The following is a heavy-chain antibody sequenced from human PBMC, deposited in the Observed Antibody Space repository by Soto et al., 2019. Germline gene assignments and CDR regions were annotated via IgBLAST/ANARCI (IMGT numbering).Heavy chain of an antibody. CDR3: ARDRLGGVTFDY. D-gene: IGHD2-21*02. J-gene: IGHJ4*02. CDR1: GGSISSGGYY. Sequence: QVQLQESGPGLVKPSQTMSLTCTVSGGSISSGGYYWSWIRQHPGKGLEWIGYIYYSGSTYYNPSLKSRVTISVDTSKNQFSLKLSSVTAADTAVYYCARDRLGGVTFDYWGQGTLVTVSS. V-gene: IGHV4-31*03. CDR2: IYYSGST.